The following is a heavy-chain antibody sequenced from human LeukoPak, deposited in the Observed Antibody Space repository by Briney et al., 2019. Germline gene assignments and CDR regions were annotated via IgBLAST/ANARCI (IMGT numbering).Heavy chain of an antibody. CDR3: ARAGLDYYDSSGSWFDP. CDR1: GFTFSSYA. D-gene: IGHD3-22*01. CDR2: ISYDGSNK. J-gene: IGHJ5*02. Sequence: PGRSLRLSCAASGFTFSSYAMHWVRQAPGKGLEWVAVISYDGSNKYYADSVKGRFTISRDNSKNTLYLQMNSLRAEDTAVYYCARAGLDYYDSSGSWFDPWGQGTLVTVSS. V-gene: IGHV3-30*04.